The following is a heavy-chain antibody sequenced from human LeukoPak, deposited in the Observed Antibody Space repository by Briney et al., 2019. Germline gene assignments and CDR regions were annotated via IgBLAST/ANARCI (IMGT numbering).Heavy chain of an antibody. CDR3: ARDVLQYSSSWGGAFDI. Sequence: GGSLRLSCAASGFTFTDLYMDCVRQAPGKGLEWVVRTRNKANNYTTEYAASVKARFTISRDDSKNSLYLQMSSLKTEDAAVYYCARDVLQYSSSWGGAFDIWGQGTMVTVSS. CDR1: GFTFTDLY. CDR2: TRNKANNYTT. D-gene: IGHD6-13*01. J-gene: IGHJ3*02. V-gene: IGHV3-72*01.